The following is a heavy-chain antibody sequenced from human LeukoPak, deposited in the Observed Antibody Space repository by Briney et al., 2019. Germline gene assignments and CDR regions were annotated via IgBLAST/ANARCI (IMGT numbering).Heavy chain of an antibody. CDR3: ATGPSMYYFDY. CDR2: ISGSGGST. J-gene: IGHJ4*02. CDR1: GFTFSSYA. V-gene: IGHV3-23*01. Sequence: XGSLRLSCAASGFTFSSYAMSWVRQAPGKGLEWVSAISGSGGSTYYADSVKGRFTISRDNSKNTLYLQMNSLGAEDTAVYYCATGPSMYYFDYWGQGTLVTVSS.